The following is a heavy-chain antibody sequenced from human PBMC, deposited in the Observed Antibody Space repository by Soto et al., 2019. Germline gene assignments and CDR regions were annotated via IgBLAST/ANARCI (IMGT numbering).Heavy chain of an antibody. D-gene: IGHD2-15*01. Sequence: SETLSLTCTVSGGSISSYYWSGIRQPPGKGLEWIGYIYYSASTNYNPSLKRRVTISVDTSKKQLSLKLSSVTAADTAVDYCAGAGLVGARGWYYYGMEVWGQGTTVTVSS. CDR1: GGSISSYY. CDR3: AGAGLVGARGWYYYGMEV. V-gene: IGHV4-59*01. CDR2: IYYSAST. J-gene: IGHJ6*01.